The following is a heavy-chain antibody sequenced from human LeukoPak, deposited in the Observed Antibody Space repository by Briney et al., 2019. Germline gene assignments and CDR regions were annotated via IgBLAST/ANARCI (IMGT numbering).Heavy chain of an antibody. CDR3: ARDGYGSGSRWFDP. D-gene: IGHD3-10*01. J-gene: IGHJ5*02. CDR2: INPNSGDT. CDR1: GYTFTDYY. Sequence: ASVKVSCKASGYTFTDYYIHWVRQAPGQGLEWMGWINPNSGDTNYAQKFQGRVTMTRDTSISTAYMELSRLRSDDTAVYYCARDGYGSGSRWFDPWGHGTLVTVSS. V-gene: IGHV1-2*02.